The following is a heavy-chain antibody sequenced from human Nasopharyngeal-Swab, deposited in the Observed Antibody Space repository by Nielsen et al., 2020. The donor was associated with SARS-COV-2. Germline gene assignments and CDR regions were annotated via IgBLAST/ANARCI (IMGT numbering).Heavy chain of an antibody. CDR1: GFTFSSYA. Sequence: GGSLRLSCAASGFTFSSYAMSWVRQAPGKGLECVSAISGSGGGTYYADSVKGRFTISRDNSKNTLYLQMNSLRAEDTAVYYCAKVEVVRGVYFDYWGQGTLVTVSS. CDR3: AKVEVVRGVYFDY. V-gene: IGHV3-23*01. J-gene: IGHJ4*02. CDR2: ISGSGGGT. D-gene: IGHD3-10*01.